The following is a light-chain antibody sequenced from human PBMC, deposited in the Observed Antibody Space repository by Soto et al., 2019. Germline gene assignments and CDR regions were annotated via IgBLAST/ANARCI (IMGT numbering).Light chain of an antibody. CDR2: EVT. CDR3: SSYTSRSTLV. Sequence: QSVLTQPASVSGSPGQWITMSCTGTSSDFGGYNYVSWYQQHPGKAPELMIYEVTNRPSGVSNRFSGSKSGNTASLTISGLQAEDEADYYCSSYTSRSTLVFGTGTKVTVL. V-gene: IGLV2-14*01. CDR1: SSDFGGYNY. J-gene: IGLJ1*01.